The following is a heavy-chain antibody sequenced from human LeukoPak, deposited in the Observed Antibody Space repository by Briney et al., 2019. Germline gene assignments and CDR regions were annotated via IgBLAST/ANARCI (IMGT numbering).Heavy chain of an antibody. J-gene: IGHJ4*02. CDR3: TKKAYYGSGSAFDY. CDR1: GFTFSDYY. D-gene: IGHD3-10*01. V-gene: IGHV3-23*01. CDR2: ISGGGAST. Sequence: GGSLRLSCAASGFTFSDYYMNWVRQTPWKGLEWVSSISGGGASTYYADSVKGRFTISRDNSKNTLYLQMNSLRAEDTAVYYCTKKAYYGSGSAFDYWGQGTLVTVSS.